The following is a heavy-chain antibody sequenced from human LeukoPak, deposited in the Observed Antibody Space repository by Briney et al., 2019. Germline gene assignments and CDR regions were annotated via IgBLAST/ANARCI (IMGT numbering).Heavy chain of an antibody. CDR1: GFTFTSYW. D-gene: IGHD3-16*01. V-gene: IGHV3-7*01. J-gene: IGHJ4*02. Sequence: GSLRLSCEASGFTFTSYWMSWVRQAPGKGPEWVAHIKENGNEQYYADSVKGRFTISRDNSKNTLYLQMNSLRAEDTAVYYCARDHYGYWGQGTLVTVSS. CDR3: ARDHYGY. CDR2: IKENGNEQ.